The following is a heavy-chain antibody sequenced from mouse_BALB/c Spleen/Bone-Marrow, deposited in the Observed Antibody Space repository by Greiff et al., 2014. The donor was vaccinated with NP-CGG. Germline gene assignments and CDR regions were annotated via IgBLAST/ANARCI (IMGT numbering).Heavy chain of an antibody. CDR2: IYPGDGDT. CDR3: ARNFPFDY. J-gene: IGHJ2*01. Sequence: VQRVESGAELARPGASVKLPCKASGYTFTSYWMQWVKQRPGQGLEWIGAIYPGDGDTGYTQKFKGKATLTADKSSTTAYMQLSSLTSEDSAVYYCARNFPFDYWSQGTTLTVSS. CDR1: GYTFTSYW. V-gene: IGHV1-87*01.